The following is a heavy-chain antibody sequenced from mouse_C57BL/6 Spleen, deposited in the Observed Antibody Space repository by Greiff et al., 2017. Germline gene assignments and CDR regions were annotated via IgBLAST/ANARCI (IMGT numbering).Heavy chain of an antibody. D-gene: IGHD1-1*01. Sequence: EVMLVESGGGLVKPGGSLKLSCAASGFTFSSYAMSWVRQTPEKRLEWVATISDGGSYTYYPDNVKGRFTISRDNAKNNLYLQMSHLKSEDTAMYYCARDLDYYGSSYGYFDVWGTGTTVTVSS. CDR3: ARDLDYYGSSYGYFDV. CDR1: GFTFSSYA. V-gene: IGHV5-4*01. CDR2: ISDGGSYT. J-gene: IGHJ1*03.